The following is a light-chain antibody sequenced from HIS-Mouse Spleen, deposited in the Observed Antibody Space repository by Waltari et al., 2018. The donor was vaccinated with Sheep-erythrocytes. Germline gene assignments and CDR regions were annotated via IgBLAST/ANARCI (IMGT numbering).Light chain of an antibody. V-gene: IGLV3-19*01. CDR3: NSRDSSGNHLGVV. Sequence: SSELTQDPAVSVALGQTVRIPCQGYSLRSYYPSWFQQKPGQAPVLVIYGKNNRPSGIPDRFSGSSSGNTASLTITGAQAEDEADFYCNSRDSSGNHLGVVFGGGTKLTVL. J-gene: IGLJ2*01. CDR1: SLRSYY. CDR2: GKN.